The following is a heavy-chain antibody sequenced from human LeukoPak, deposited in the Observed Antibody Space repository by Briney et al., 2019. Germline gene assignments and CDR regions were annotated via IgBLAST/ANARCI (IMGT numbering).Heavy chain of an antibody. V-gene: IGHV4-30-2*01. J-gene: IGHJ4*02. CDR3: ARGRTDDYFDY. CDR2: IYHSGST. Sequence: PSETLSLTCAVSGGPISSGGYSWSWIRQPPGKGLEWIGYIYHSGSTYYNPSLKSRVTISVDRSKNQFSLKLSSVTAADTAVYYCARGRTDDYFDYWGQGTLVTVSS. CDR1: GGPISSGGYS.